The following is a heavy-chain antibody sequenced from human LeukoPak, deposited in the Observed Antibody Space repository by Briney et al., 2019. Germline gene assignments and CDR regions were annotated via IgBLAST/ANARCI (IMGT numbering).Heavy chain of an antibody. D-gene: IGHD2-2*01. V-gene: IGHV4-4*07. Sequence: PSETLSLTCTVFAGSISNYYWSWIRQPAGKGLEWIGRIYTSGSTNYNPSLESRVTMSVDTSKNQFSLKLTSVTAADTAVYYCAREYCSSSSCFHYSYYYFMDVWGKGTKVTVSS. J-gene: IGHJ6*04. CDR2: IYTSGST. CDR3: AREYCSSSSCFHYSYYYFMDV. CDR1: AGSISNYY.